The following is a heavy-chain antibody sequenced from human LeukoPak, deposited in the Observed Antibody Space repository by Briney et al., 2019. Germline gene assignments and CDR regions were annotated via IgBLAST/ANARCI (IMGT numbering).Heavy chain of an antibody. CDR1: GYTFTGYY. J-gene: IGHJ4*02. V-gene: IGHV1-2*02. D-gene: IGHD3-16*01. CDR3: ARRLYDYVWGTYNY. CDR2: INPNSGGT. Sequence: ASVKVSCKASGYTFTGYYMHWVRQAPGQGLGWMGWINPNSGGTNYAQKFQGRVTMTRDTSISTAYMELSRLRSDDTAVYYCARRLYDYVWGTYNYWGQGTLVTVSS.